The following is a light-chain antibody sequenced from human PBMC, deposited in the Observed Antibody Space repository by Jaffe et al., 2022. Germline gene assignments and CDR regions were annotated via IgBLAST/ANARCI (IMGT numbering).Light chain of an antibody. J-gene: IGKJ4*01. CDR2: TAS. CDR1: LSIGTY. Sequence: DIQMTQSPSSLSASVGDRVTITCRPSLSIGTYLNWYQQTPGKAPKLLIYTASSLQSGVPSRFTGSGSGTEFTLTISPLQPEDFATYYCQQSYSSPLTFGGGTKVEI. V-gene: IGKV1-39*01. CDR3: QQSYSSPLT.